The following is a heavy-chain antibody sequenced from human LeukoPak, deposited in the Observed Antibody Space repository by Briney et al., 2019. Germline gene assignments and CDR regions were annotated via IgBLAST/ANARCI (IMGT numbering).Heavy chain of an antibody. J-gene: IGHJ4*02. CDR3: ARTYYYDSSGYYSLDY. D-gene: IGHD3-22*01. V-gene: IGHV1-18*01. CDR1: GYTFTSCG. Sequence: ASVKVSCKASGYTFTSCGISWVPQAPGQGLEWMGWISAYNGNTNYAQKLQGRVTMTTDTSTSTAYMELRSLRSDDTAVYYCARTYYYDSSGYYSLDYWGQGTLVTVSS. CDR2: ISAYNGNT.